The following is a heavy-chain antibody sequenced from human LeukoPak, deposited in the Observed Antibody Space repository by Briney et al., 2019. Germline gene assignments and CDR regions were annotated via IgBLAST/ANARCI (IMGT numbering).Heavy chain of an antibody. CDR3: ARDIVVVVAAKNNWFDP. J-gene: IGHJ5*02. CDR1: GGSFSGYY. Sequence: SETLSLTCAVYGGSFSGYYWSWIRQPPGKGLEWIGEINHSGSTNYNPSLKSRVTISVDTSKNQFSLKLSSVTAADTAVYYCARDIVVVVAAKNNWFDPWGQGTLVTVSS. CDR2: INHSGST. D-gene: IGHD2-15*01. V-gene: IGHV4-34*01.